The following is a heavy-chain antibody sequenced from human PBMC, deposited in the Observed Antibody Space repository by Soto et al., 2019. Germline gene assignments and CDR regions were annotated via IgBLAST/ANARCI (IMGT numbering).Heavy chain of an antibody. Sequence: QVQLVQSGAEVKKPGASVKVSCKASGYTFTSHAMHWVRQAPGQRLEWMGWINAGEGNTKYSQKFRGRVTFTRDTSASIAYMELSSLRSEDTAVHYCARGSGSHFPFFDHWGQGILVTVSS. D-gene: IGHD1-26*01. V-gene: IGHV1-3*01. CDR1: GYTFTSHA. CDR2: INAGEGNT. CDR3: ARGSGSHFPFFDH. J-gene: IGHJ4*02.